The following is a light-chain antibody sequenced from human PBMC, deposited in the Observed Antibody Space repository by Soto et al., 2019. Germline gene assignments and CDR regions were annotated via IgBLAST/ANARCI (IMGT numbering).Light chain of an antibody. CDR1: QSVSSSY. J-gene: IGKJ4*01. CDR3: QQFSRYPLT. Sequence: VLTQSPGTLSLSPGDRATLSCRASQSVSSSYLAWYQQKPGQAPRLLIYGASSRATGIPDRFSGSGSGTDFTLTISRLEPEDFAVYYCQQFSRYPLTFGGGTKVDIK. CDR2: GAS. V-gene: IGKV3-20*01.